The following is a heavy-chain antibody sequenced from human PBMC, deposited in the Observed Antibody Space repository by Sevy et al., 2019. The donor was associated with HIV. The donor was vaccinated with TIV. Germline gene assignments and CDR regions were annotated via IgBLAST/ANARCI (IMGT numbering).Heavy chain of an antibody. Sequence: GGSLRLSCAASGFTFSSYAMSWVRQAPGKGLEWVSAISGSGGSTYYADSVKGRFTISRDNSKNTLYLQMNSLRAEETAVYYCAKAGRVSNLPRNYYGMDVWGQGTTVTVSS. CDR3: AKAGRVSNLPRNYYGMDV. J-gene: IGHJ6*02. CDR1: GFTFSSYA. CDR2: ISGSGGST. D-gene: IGHD4-4*01. V-gene: IGHV3-23*01.